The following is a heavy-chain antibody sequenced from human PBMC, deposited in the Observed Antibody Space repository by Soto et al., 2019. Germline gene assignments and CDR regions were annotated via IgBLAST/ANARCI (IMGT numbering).Heavy chain of an antibody. D-gene: IGHD3-22*01. J-gene: IGHJ3*02. V-gene: IGHV3-21*01. CDR3: ARGITMIVRDAFDI. CDR1: GFTFSSYS. CDR2: ISSSSSYI. Sequence: TGGSLRLSCAASGFTFSSYSMNWVRQAPGKGLEWVSSISSSSSYIYYADSVKGRFTISRDNAKNSLYLQMNSLRAEDTAVYYCARGITMIVRDAFDIWGQGTMVTVSS.